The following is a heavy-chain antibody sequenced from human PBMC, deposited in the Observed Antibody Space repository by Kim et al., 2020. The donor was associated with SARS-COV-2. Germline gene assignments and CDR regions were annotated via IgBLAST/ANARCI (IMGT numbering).Heavy chain of an antibody. J-gene: IGHJ4*02. CDR3: SRMHSGSHDY. CDR1: GLTVSSNF. D-gene: IGHD3-10*01. V-gene: IGHV3-53*01. Sequence: GGSLRLSCAASGLTVSSNFMSWVRQAPGKGLEWVSVIKNDGHTYYQDSVKGRFTISRDIYKNTVYLQMNSLRAEDTAVYYCSRMHSGSHDYWGQGTLITVPT. CDR2: IKNDGHT.